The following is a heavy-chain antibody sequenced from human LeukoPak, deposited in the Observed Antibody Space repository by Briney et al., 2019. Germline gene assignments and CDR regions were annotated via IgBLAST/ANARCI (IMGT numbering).Heavy chain of an antibody. Sequence: GGSLRLSCAASGFTFSSYSMNWVRQAPGKGLEWVSSISSSNSYIYYADPVKGRFTISRDNAKNSLYLQMNSLRAEDTAVYYCAREVAAAGTLNWFDPWGQGTLVTVSS. J-gene: IGHJ5*02. CDR3: AREVAAAGTLNWFDP. CDR1: GFTFSSYS. CDR2: ISSSNSYI. V-gene: IGHV3-21*01. D-gene: IGHD6-13*01.